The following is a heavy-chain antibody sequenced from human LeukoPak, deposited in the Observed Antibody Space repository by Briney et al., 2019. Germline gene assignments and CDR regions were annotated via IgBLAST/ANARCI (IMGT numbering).Heavy chain of an antibody. D-gene: IGHD6-13*01. J-gene: IGHJ3*02. Sequence: SETLSLTCTVSGGSISSSSYYWGWIRQPPGKGLEWIGSIYYSGSTYYNPSLRSRVTISVDTSKNQFSLKLSSVTAADTAVYYCARDFKGEVAAVADDAFDIWGQGTMVTVSS. CDR2: IYYSGST. CDR3: ARDFKGEVAAVADDAFDI. V-gene: IGHV4-39*07. CDR1: GGSISSSSYY.